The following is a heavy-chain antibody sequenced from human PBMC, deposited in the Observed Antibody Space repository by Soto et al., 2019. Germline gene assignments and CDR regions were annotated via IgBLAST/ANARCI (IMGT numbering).Heavy chain of an antibody. CDR3: ARAQHYIAAAGTFGY. D-gene: IGHD6-13*01. CDR1: GDSVSSNSAA. Sequence: QVPLQQSGPGLVKPSQTLSLTSAISGDSVSSNSAAWNWIRQSPSSGLEWLGRTYYRSKWYNDYAVSGKSRITINPDTSKTQFSLQLNSVTPEDTAVYYCARAQHYIAAAGTFGYWGQGTLVTVSS. V-gene: IGHV6-1*01. J-gene: IGHJ4*02. CDR2: TYYRSKWYN.